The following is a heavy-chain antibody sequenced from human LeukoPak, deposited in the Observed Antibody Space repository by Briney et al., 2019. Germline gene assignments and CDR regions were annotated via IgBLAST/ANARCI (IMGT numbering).Heavy chain of an antibody. Sequence: SETLSLTCTVSGGSISSSSYYWGWIRQPPGKGLEWIGSIYYSGSTYYNPSLKSRVTISVDTSKNQFSLKLSSVTAAGTAVYYCARDLVIVRDNWFDPWGQGTLVTVSS. V-gene: IGHV4-39*07. CDR2: IYYSGST. D-gene: IGHD3-22*01. CDR3: ARDLVIVRDNWFDP. CDR1: GGSISSSSYY. J-gene: IGHJ5*02.